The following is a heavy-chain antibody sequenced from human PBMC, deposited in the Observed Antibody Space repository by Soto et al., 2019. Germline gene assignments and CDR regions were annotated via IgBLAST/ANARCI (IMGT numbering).Heavy chain of an antibody. V-gene: IGHV2-5*02. Sequence: QITLKESGPPLVRPTQTLTLTCTFSGFSLSTTGVGVGWIRQPPGKALEWLALIYWDDDKRYSPSLQCRLTITIDTSKIQVIPTMPNMDPVDTATYYCAQRRRDYSLGRERANYFAPWYQGALVTAPS. CDR3: AQRRRDYSLGRERANYFAP. D-gene: IGHD3-16*01. J-gene: IGHJ5*02. CDR1: GFSLSTTGVG. CDR2: IYWDDDK.